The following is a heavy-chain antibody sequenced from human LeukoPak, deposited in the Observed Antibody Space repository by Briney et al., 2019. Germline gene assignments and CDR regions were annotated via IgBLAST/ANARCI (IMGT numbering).Heavy chain of an antibody. CDR1: GFTFSAYW. D-gene: IGHD2-8*01. V-gene: IGHV3-7*01. CDR2: IKGDGSEK. J-gene: IGHJ4*02. CDR3: ARGGFGYVYFDY. Sequence: RPGGSLRLSCAASGFTFSAYWMSWVRQAPGKGLKWVAHIKGDGSEKYSVDSVKGRFTISRDNAKSSLYLQMNSLRAEDTALYYCARGGFGYVYFDYWGQGRLVTVSS.